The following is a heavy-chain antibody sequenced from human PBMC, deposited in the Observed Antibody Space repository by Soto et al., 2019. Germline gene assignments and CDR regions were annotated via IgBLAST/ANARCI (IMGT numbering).Heavy chain of an antibody. CDR3: ARGSRTTVTVDAFDI. D-gene: IGHD4-17*01. Sequence: QVQLVQSGAEVKKPGASVKVSCKASGYTFTSYGISWVRQAPGQGLEWMGWISAYNGNTNYAQKLQGRVTMTTDTATSTANMELRSLRSADTAVYYCARGSRTTVTVDAFDIWGQGTMVTVSS. CDR1: GYTFTSYG. V-gene: IGHV1-18*01. CDR2: ISAYNGNT. J-gene: IGHJ3*02.